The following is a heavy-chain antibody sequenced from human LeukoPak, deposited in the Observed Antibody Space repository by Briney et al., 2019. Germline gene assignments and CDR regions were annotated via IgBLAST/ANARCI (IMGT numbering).Heavy chain of an antibody. CDR3: ATGGGSSGYFDY. Sequence: ASVKVSCKASGYXFTNYYMQWVRQAPGQGLEWMGMINPGGGSTSYAQKFQGRVTMTRDTSTTTVYMELSSLRSEDTAVYYCATGGGSSGYFDYWGQGALVTVSS. J-gene: IGHJ4*02. D-gene: IGHD3-22*01. CDR1: GYXFTNYY. CDR2: INPGGGST. V-gene: IGHV1-46*01.